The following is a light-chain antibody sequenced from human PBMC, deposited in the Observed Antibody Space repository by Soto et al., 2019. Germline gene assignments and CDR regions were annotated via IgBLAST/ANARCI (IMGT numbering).Light chain of an antibody. Sequence: EIVLTQSPATLSLSPGEIATLSFSASQSISIYLAWYQQKPGQAPRLLIYDVFNRATGIPARFSGSGSGTDITLTISSLEPEDFAVYYCQQRSNWPPEITFGQGTRLEIK. CDR1: QSISIY. CDR3: QQRSNWPPEIT. J-gene: IGKJ5*01. CDR2: DVF. V-gene: IGKV3-11*01.